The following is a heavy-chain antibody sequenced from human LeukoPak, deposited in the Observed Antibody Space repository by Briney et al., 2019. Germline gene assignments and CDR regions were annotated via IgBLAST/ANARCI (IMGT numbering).Heavy chain of an antibody. D-gene: IGHD3-22*01. Sequence: ASVKVSCKASGCTFTGYYMHWVRQAPGQGLEWMGWINPNSGGTNYAQKFQGWVTMTRDTSISTAYMELSRLRSDDTAVYYCARGGRYYDSSGYSFDYWGQGTLVTVSS. CDR3: ARGGRYYDSSGYSFDY. V-gene: IGHV1-2*04. J-gene: IGHJ4*02. CDR1: GCTFTGYY. CDR2: INPNSGGT.